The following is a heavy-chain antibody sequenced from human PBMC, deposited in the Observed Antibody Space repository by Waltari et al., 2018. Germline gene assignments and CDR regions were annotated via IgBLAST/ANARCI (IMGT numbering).Heavy chain of an antibody. CDR3: ASRRFLEWSYSAAGFDP. CDR1: GYSISSGYY. J-gene: IGHJ5*02. D-gene: IGHD3-3*01. CDR2: IYHSGST. Sequence: QVQLQESGPGLVKPSETLSLTCTVSGYSISSGYYWGWIRQPPGKGLEWIGSIYHSGSTDYNPSLKSRVTISVDTSKNQFSLKLSSVTAADTAVYYCASRRFLEWSYSAAGFDPWGQGTLVTVSS. V-gene: IGHV4-38-2*02.